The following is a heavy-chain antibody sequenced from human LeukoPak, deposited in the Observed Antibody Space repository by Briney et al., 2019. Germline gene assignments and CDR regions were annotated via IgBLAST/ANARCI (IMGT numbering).Heavy chain of an antibody. CDR2: ILYDGNNK. J-gene: IGHJ4*02. CDR1: GFTFSTYA. D-gene: IGHD3-10*02. CDR3: AKGNTMYTAYYFDY. Sequence: GGSLRLSCVASGFTFSTYAMHWVRQAPGKGLEWVAVILYDGNNKYYADSVKGRFTISRDNSKNTLYLQMNSLRAEDTAIYYCAKGNTMYTAYYFDYWGQGTLVTVSS. V-gene: IGHV3-30-3*01.